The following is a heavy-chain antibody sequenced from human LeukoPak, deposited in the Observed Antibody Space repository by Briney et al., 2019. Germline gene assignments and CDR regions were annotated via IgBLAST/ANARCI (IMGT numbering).Heavy chain of an antibody. CDR3: ATWGAYGWYFDL. CDR1: GDSVSSNSAA. Sequence: SQTLSLTCAISGDSVSSNSAAWNWIRQSPSRGLEWLGRTYYRSKWSTDYAVSVKSRITVNPDTSKNQFSLQLNSVTPEDTAVYYCATWGAYGWYFDLWGRGTLVTVSS. CDR2: TYYRSKWST. J-gene: IGHJ2*01. V-gene: IGHV6-1*01. D-gene: IGHD5-12*01.